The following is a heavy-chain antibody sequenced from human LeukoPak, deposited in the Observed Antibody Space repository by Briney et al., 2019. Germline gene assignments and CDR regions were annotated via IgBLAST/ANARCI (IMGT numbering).Heavy chain of an antibody. V-gene: IGHV4-30-2*01. J-gene: IGHJ3*02. D-gene: IGHD3-10*01. Sequence: SETLSLTCTVSGDSISRSDYSWSWIRQPPGKGLEWVGYIYHSGSTYYNPSLRSRVTMSIDRSKSQFSLKLPSVTAADTAVYYCARVGSGDAFDIWGQGTMVTVSS. CDR2: IYHSGST. CDR1: GDSISRSDYS. CDR3: ARVGSGDAFDI.